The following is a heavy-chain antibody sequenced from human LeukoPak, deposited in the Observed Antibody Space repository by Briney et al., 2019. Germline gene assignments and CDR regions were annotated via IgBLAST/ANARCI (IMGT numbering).Heavy chain of an antibody. CDR3: ARSSNLVATGDY. D-gene: IGHD2-8*02. J-gene: IGHJ4*02. V-gene: IGHV1-69*05. CDR1: AGPFRTYA. CDR2: IIPFFGTP. Sequence: GASVKVSCKASAGPFRTYAISWVRQAPGQGLEWVGGIIPFFGTPNYGQTFQGRVTITTDESTNTAYMELTSLRSDDTAVYYCARSSNLVATGDYWGQGNLVSVSS.